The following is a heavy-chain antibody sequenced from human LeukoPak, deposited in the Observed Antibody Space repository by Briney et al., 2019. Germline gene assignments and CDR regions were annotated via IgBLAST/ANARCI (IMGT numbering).Heavy chain of an antibody. Sequence: GGSLRLSCAASGFTFSNYAMHWVRQAPGKGLEWVSFIRYDGDDAFYADSVKGRFTISRDNAKNSLYLQMNSLRAEDTAVYYCARVEYSYGQDFDYWGQGTLVTVSS. D-gene: IGHD5-18*01. V-gene: IGHV3-30*02. CDR3: ARVEYSYGQDFDY. CDR1: GFTFSNYA. CDR2: IRYDGDDA. J-gene: IGHJ4*02.